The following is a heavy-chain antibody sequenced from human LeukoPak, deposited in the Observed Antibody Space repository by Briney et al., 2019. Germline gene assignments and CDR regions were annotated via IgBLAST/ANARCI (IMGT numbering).Heavy chain of an antibody. D-gene: IGHD1-26*01. V-gene: IGHV3-30*18. CDR3: AKVGYSGSYSYYFDY. J-gene: IGHJ4*02. CDR1: GFTFSSYG. CDR2: ISYDGSNK. Sequence: PGGSLRLSCAASGFTFSSYGMHWVRQAPGKGLEWVAVISYDGSNKYYADSVKGRFTISRDNSKNTLYLQMNSLRAEDTAVYYCAKVGYSGSYSYYFDYWGQGTLVTVSS.